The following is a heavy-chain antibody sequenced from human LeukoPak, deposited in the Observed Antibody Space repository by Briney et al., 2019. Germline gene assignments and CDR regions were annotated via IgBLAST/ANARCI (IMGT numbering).Heavy chain of an antibody. J-gene: IGHJ6*03. CDR2: IYYSGST. V-gene: IGHV4-59*01. CDR3: ARVEEGYGSGRRENYYYYYMDV. Sequence: SETLSLTCTVSGGSISSYYWTWIRQPPGKGLEWIGYIYYSGSTNYNPSLKSRVSISVDTSKNQFSLKLTSVTAADTAVYYCARVEEGYGSGRRENYYYYYMDVWGKGTTVTISS. CDR1: GGSISSYY. D-gene: IGHD3-10*01.